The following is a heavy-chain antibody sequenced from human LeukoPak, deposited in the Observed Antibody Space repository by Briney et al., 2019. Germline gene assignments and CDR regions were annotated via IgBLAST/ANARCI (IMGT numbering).Heavy chain of an antibody. D-gene: IGHD3-9*01. J-gene: IGHJ3*02. Sequence: GESLKISCAASGFTFSNAWMSWVRQAPGKGLEWVGRIKSKTDGGTTDYAAPVKGRFTISRDDSKNTLYLQMNSLKTEDTAVYYCTTDRGLRYFDWLPITHDAFDIWGQGTMVTVSS. V-gene: IGHV3-15*01. CDR1: GFTFSNAW. CDR3: TTDRGLRYFDWLPITHDAFDI. CDR2: IKSKTDGGTT.